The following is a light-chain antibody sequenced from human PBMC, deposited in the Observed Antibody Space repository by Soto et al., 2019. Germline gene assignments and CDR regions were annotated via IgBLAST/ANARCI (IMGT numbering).Light chain of an antibody. CDR3: QQHGQWPIT. CDR2: GIS. V-gene: IGKV3D-15*01. J-gene: IGKJ5*01. CDR1: QSVNSN. Sequence: EIVMTQSPATLSVSPGERAALSCRASQSVNSNYLAWYQQKPGQAPRLIIYGISKRATDIPDRFSGSRSGTECTLTISSLQPEDVATYYCQQHGQWPITLGQGTRLEI.